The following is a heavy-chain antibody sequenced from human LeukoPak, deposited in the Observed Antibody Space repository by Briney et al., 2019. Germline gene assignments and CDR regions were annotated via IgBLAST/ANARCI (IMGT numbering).Heavy chain of an antibody. J-gene: IGHJ4*02. V-gene: IGHV3-21*01. CDR2: ISSSSSYI. D-gene: IGHD1-26*01. CDR1: GFTFSSYG. Sequence: GGSLRLSCAASGFTFSSYGMHWVRQAPGKGLEWVSSISSSSSYIYYADSVKGRFTISRDNAKNSLYLQMNSLRAEDTAVYYCARLSYSGSYYPDDYWGQGTLVTVSS. CDR3: ARLSYSGSYYPDDY.